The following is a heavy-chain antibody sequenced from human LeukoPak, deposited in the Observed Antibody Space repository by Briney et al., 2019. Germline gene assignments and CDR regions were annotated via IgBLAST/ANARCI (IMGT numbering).Heavy chain of an antibody. V-gene: IGHV3-30*04. J-gene: IGHJ4*02. D-gene: IGHD3-22*01. CDR1: GFTFSSYA. CDR2: ISYDGSNK. CDR3: AKDFSGYYDY. Sequence: GGSLRLSCAASGFTFSSYAMHWVRQAPGKGLEWVAVISYDGSNKYYADSVKGRFTISRDNSKNTLYLQMNSLRAEDTAVYYCAKDFSGYYDYWGQGTLVTVSS.